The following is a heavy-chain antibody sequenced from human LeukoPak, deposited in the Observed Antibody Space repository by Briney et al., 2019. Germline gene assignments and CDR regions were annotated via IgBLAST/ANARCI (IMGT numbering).Heavy chain of an antibody. CDR2: ITNRGDTV. J-gene: IGHJ4*02. D-gene: IGHD2-15*01. CDR1: GFTFSDYY. V-gene: IGHV3-11*01. Sequence: GGSLRLSCAASGFTFSDYYMTWVRQAPGKGLEWLSYITNRGDTVFYADSVKGRFTISRDNAKNSLYLQMNSLRAEDTAVYYCARDHGRYCSGGSCYFGGFFEYWGQGTLGTVSS. CDR3: ARDHGRYCSGGSCYFGGFFEY.